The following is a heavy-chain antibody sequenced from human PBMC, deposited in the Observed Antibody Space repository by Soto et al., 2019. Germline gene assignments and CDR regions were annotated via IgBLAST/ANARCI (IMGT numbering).Heavy chain of an antibody. D-gene: IGHD6-6*01. Sequence: XSLKLSRKASGYSVTSYGISCVRQAPGQGLEWMGWISAYNGNTNYAQKLQGRVTMTTDTATSTAYMELRSLRSDDTAVYYCARDLPYSRSSEGNFDYWGQGTLVTVSS. CDR3: ARDLPYSRSSEGNFDY. CDR2: ISAYNGNT. CDR1: GYSVTSYG. J-gene: IGHJ4*02. V-gene: IGHV1-18*01.